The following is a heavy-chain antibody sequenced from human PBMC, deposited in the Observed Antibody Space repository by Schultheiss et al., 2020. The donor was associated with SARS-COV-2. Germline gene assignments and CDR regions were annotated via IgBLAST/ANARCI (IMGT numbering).Heavy chain of an antibody. Sequence: SETLSLTCTVSGGSISSYYWSWIRQPPGKRLEWIGYIYYSGSTNYNPSLKSRVTISVDTSKNQFSLKLSSVTAADTAVYYCARSPYCGGDCYSDYYYYYGMDVWGQGTTVTVSS. D-gene: IGHD2-21*02. CDR3: ARSPYCGGDCYSDYYYYYGMDV. J-gene: IGHJ6*02. V-gene: IGHV4-59*08. CDR1: GGSISSYY. CDR2: IYYSGST.